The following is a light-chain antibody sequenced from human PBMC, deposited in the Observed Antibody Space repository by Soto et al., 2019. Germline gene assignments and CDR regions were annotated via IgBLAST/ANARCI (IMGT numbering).Light chain of an antibody. CDR3: QHYQGGHPIA. V-gene: IGKV3D-15*01. Sequence: EIVMTQSPATLSVSPGERATLSCRASQSARSNLAWYQHKPGQPPRLLISDVFNRASGVAERFSGSGSETDFTLIIRRLEPEDSALYYCQHYQGGHPIAFGQGTRLENK. CDR1: QSARSN. J-gene: IGKJ5*01. CDR2: DVF.